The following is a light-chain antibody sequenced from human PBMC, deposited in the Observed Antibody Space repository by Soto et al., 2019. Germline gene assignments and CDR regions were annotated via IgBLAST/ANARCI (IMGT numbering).Light chain of an antibody. CDR2: DAS. CDR1: QNINNN. CDR3: HHYTNWPLT. Sequence: EIVMTQSPVTLSVSPGERATLSCRASQNINNNIGWYQQKPGQAPRLLIYDASTRATGVPVRFSGSGSGTDFTLTISSLQSEDFALYFCHHYTNWPLTFGGGTKVEIK. V-gene: IGKV3-15*01. J-gene: IGKJ4*01.